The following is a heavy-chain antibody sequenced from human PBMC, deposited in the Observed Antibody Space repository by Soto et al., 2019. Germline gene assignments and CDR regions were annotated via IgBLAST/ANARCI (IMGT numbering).Heavy chain of an antibody. CDR2: ISGSGDGT. Sequence: GVSLRLSCAASGFSVSDYAMSWVRQAPGKGLEWVSSISGSGDGTYYGDSVKGRFTLSRDTSQKTLYLQMNNLRGEDTAVYFCTKSRGSVLMVYCFGGMDAWARGPTVTVYS. V-gene: IGHV3-23*01. J-gene: IGHJ6*02. D-gene: IGHD2-8*01. CDR3: TKSRGSVLMVYCFGGMDA. CDR1: GFSVSDYA.